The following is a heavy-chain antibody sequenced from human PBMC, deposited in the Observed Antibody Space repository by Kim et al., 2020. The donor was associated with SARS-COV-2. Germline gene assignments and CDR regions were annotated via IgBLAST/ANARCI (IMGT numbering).Heavy chain of an antibody. CDR2: IKEDGRVR. Sequence: GGSLRLSCAASGFTFRSYWMSWVLQAPGKGLQWVANIKEDGRVRQYVDSVKGRFTISRDNAKNSLFLQMSSLRADDTAVYYCARDGILSYTSSWDYWGQGSLVTVSS. J-gene: IGHJ4*02. CDR3: ARDGILSYTSSWDY. CDR1: GFTFRSYW. V-gene: IGHV3-7*03. D-gene: IGHD6-13*01.